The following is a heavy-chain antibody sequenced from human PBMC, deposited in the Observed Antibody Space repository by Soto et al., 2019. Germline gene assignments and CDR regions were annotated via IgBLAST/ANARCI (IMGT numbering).Heavy chain of an antibody. CDR1: GGSISSSSYY. D-gene: IGHD3-16*01. V-gene: IGHV4-39*07. CDR3: VRGNYAPLPRY. J-gene: IGHJ4*02. CDR2: IYNGGST. Sequence: SETLSLTCPVSGGSISSSSYYWGWIRQPPGKGLEWIGSIYNGGSTYYNPSLKSRVTMALDTSKNQFSLQLTSVTAADTAVYYCVRGNYAPLPRYWGQGTLVTVSS.